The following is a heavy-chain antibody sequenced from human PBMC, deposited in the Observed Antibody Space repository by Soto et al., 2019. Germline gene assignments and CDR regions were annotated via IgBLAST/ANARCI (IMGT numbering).Heavy chain of an antibody. CDR1: GYTLTGYA. V-gene: IGHV1-3*01. CDR2: INAGNGNT. CDR3: ARGGRQNWFDP. J-gene: IGHJ5*02. Sequence: ASVKVSCKASGYTLTGYAMHWVRQAPGQRLEWMGWINAGNGNTKYSQKFQGRVTITRDTSASTAYMELSSLRSEDTAVYYCARGGRQNWFDPWGQGTLVTVSS.